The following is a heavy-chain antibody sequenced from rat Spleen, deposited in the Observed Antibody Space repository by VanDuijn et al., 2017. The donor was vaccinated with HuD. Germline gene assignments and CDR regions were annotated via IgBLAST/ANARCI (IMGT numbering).Heavy chain of an antibody. CDR2: IIYDGSNT. Sequence: EVQLVESGGGLVQSGRSLELSCAASGFTFSDYTMAWVRQAPKKGLEWVAAIIYDGSNTFYRDSVKGRFTISRDNAKSTLYLQMDSLRSEDTAIYYCARPTTGIPFNYWGQGVMVTVSS. CDR3: ARPTTGIPFNY. J-gene: IGHJ2*01. V-gene: IGHV5-17*01. D-gene: IGHD1-9*01. CDR1: GFTFSDYT.